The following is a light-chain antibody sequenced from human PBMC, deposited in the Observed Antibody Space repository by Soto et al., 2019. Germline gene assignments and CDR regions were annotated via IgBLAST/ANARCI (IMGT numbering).Light chain of an antibody. Sequence: EILMTQSPATLSVSPGERATLSCGASQSVSSNLAWYQQKPGQAPRLLIYGASTRATGVPARFSGSGSGTEFTLTISSLKPEDFAVYYCQQYNNWHPYTFGQGTKVDI. J-gene: IGKJ1*01. CDR1: QSVSSN. CDR3: QQYNNWHPYT. CDR2: GAS. V-gene: IGKV3-15*01.